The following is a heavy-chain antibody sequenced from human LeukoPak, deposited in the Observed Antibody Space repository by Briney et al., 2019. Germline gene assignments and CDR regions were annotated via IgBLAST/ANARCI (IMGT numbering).Heavy chain of an antibody. CDR3: AREQVVVVITAYYYYGMDV. V-gene: IGHV1-69*04. CDR1: GGTFSSYA. Sequence: ASVKVSCKASGGTFSSYAISWVRQAPGQGLEWMGRIIPILGIANYAQKFQGRVTITADKSTSTAYMELSSLRSEDTAVYYCAREQVVVVITAYYYYGMDVWGQGTTVTVSS. CDR2: IIPILGIA. J-gene: IGHJ6*02. D-gene: IGHD3-22*01.